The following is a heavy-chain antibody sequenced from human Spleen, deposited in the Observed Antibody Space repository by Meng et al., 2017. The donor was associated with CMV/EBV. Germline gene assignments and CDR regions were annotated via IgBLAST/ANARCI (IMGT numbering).Heavy chain of an antibody. CDR2: IIPTLGLE. D-gene: IGHD2-8*01. V-gene: IGHV1-69*02. J-gene: IGHJ4*02. CDR3: SSGVPEH. Sequence: SVKVSCKAPEDTFKKYTITWVRQAPGQGLEWMGRIIPTLGLETYAPKFQGRVTFTADKSTSTAYMEFLSLISDDTAVYYCSSGVPEHCGQGTLVTVSS. CDR1: EDTFKKYT.